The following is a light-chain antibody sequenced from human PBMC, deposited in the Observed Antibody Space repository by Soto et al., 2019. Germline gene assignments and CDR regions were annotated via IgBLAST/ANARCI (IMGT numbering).Light chain of an antibody. CDR1: QSLVHSDGDTY. J-gene: IGKJ2*01. V-gene: IGKV2-30*02. CDR2: RVS. Sequence: DVVMTQSPLSLPVNLGEPAAISCRSTQSLVHSDGDTYLSWFHQRPGQSPRRLIFRVSKRDFGVPPRFICSGSGTDFTLEITSVEAEDVGVYYCMQGTHWPPYTFGQGTRLEIK. CDR3: MQGTHWPPYT.